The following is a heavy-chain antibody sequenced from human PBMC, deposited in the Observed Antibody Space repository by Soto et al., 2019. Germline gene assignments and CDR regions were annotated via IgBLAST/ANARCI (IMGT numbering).Heavy chain of an antibody. CDR3: ARGGRGYSKKSLYYYYYGMDV. D-gene: IGHD5-18*01. CDR2: ISSSSSTI. Sequence: GGSLRLSCAASGFTFSSYSMNWVRQAPGRGLEWVSYISSSSSTIYYADSVKGRFTISRDNAKNSLYLQMNSLRDEDTAVYYCARGGRGYSKKSLYYYYYGMDVWGQGTTVTVSS. CDR1: GFTFSSYS. V-gene: IGHV3-48*02. J-gene: IGHJ6*02.